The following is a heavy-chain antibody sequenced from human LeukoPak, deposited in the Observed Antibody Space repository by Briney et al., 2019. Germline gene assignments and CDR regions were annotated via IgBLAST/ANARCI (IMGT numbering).Heavy chain of an antibody. D-gene: IGHD4-4*01. V-gene: IGHV3-21*01. CDR1: GFTFSSYS. Sequence: GGSLRLSCAASGFTFSSYSMNWVRQAPGKGLEWVSSISSSSSYIYYADSVKGRFTISRDNAKNSLYLQMNSLRAEDTAVYYCASAGLQLYYYYYGMDVWGQGTTVTVSS. CDR3: ASAGLQLYYYYYGMDV. CDR2: ISSSSSYI. J-gene: IGHJ6*02.